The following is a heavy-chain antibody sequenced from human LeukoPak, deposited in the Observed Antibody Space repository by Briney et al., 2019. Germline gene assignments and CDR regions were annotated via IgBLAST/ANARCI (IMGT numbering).Heavy chain of an antibody. V-gene: IGHV3-15*01. CDR2: IISKADGGAT. Sequence: GGSLRLSCAASGFIFSNAWMSWVRQAPGKGLEWVGRIISKADGGATQYAAPVKGRFTVSRDDSKRTLYLQMNSLKTEDTAIYYCTTELYGGPDNWGQGTLVTVAS. J-gene: IGHJ4*02. CDR3: TTELYGGPDN. CDR1: GFIFSNAW. D-gene: IGHD3-10*01.